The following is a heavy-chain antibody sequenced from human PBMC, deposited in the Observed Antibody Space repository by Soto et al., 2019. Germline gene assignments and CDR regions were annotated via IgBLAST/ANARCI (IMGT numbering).Heavy chain of an antibody. CDR3: AHTRGTAAAGLGWFDP. CDR1: GFSLSTSGVG. J-gene: IGHJ5*02. CDR2: IYWNDDK. Sequence: SGPTLVKPTQTLTLTCTFSGFSLSTSGVGVGWIRQPPGKALEWLALIYWNDDKRYSPSLKSRLTITKDTSKNQVVLTMTNMDPVDTATYYCAHTRGTAAAGLGWFDPWGQGTLVTVSS. D-gene: IGHD6-13*01. V-gene: IGHV2-5*01.